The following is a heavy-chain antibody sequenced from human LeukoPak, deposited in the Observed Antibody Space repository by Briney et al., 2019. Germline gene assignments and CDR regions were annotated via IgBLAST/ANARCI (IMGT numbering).Heavy chain of an antibody. J-gene: IGHJ4*02. CDR3: ARGSTRYCSGGSCYVLFDY. Sequence: SQTLSLTCTVSGGSISSYYWSWIRQPPGKGLEWIGYIYYSGSTNYNPSLKSRVTISVDTSKNQFSLKLSSVTAADTAVYYCARGSTRYCSGGSCYVLFDYWGQGTLVTVSS. V-gene: IGHV4-59*01. CDR2: IYYSGST. CDR1: GGSISSYY. D-gene: IGHD2-15*01.